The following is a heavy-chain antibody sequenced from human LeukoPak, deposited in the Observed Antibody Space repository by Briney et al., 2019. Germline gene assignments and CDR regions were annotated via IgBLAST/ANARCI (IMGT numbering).Heavy chain of an antibody. CDR2: IYYSGST. D-gene: IGHD3-16*01. J-gene: IGHJ4*02. CDR1: GGSISSSSYY. CDR3: AEGVYYFDY. Sequence: ASETLSLTCTVSGGSISSSSYYWGWIRQPPGKGLEWIGSIYYSGSTYYNPSLKSRVTIPVDTSKNQFSLKLGSVTAADTAVYYCAEGVYYFDYWGQGTLVTVSS. V-gene: IGHV4-39*01.